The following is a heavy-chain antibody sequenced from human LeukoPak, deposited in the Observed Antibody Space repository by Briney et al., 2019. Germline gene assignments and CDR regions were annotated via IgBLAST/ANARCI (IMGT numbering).Heavy chain of an antibody. CDR1: GFTFSSYS. V-gene: IGHV3-48*01. J-gene: IGHJ5*02. D-gene: IGHD3-22*01. CDR2: ISSSSSTI. CDR3: AKGGTYYYDSSGYSTFDP. Sequence: TGGSLRLSCAASGFTFSSYSMNWVRQAPGKGLEWVSYISSSSSTIYYADSVKGRFTISRDNSKNTLYLQMNSLRAEGTAVYYCAKGGTYYYDSSGYSTFDPWGQGTLVTVSS.